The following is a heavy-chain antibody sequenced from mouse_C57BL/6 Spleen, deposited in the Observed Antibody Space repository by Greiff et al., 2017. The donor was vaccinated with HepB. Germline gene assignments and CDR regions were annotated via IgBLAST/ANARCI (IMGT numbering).Heavy chain of an antibody. V-gene: IGHV3-1*01. D-gene: IGHD2-3*01. J-gene: IGHJ2*01. CDR2: ISYSGST. CDR1: GYSITSGYD. Sequence: EVQLVESGPGMVKPSQSLSLTCTVTGYSITSGYDWHWIRHFPGNKLEWMGYISYSGSTNYNPSLKSRISITHDTSKNHFFLKLNSVTTEDTATYYCASSTYDGYYFDYWGQGTTLTVSS. CDR3: ASSTYDGYYFDY.